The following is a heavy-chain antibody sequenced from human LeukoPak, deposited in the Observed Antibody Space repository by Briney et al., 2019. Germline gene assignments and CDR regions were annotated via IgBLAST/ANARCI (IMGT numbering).Heavy chain of an antibody. CDR3: AKDTSWGYMDV. V-gene: IGHV3-66*01. CDR2: IYTGGST. D-gene: IGHD7-27*01. J-gene: IGHJ6*03. Sequence: GGSLRLSCAASGFAVSDNYMSWVRQAPGEGLEWVSVIYTGGSTYYADSVKGRFTTSRDNSKNTLYLQMSSLRAEDTAVYYCAKDTSWGYMDVWGKGTTVTVSS. CDR1: GFAVSDNY.